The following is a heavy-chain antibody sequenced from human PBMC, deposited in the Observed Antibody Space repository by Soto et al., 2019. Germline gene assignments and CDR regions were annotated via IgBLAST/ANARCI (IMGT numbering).Heavy chain of an antibody. V-gene: IGHV3-33*01. CDR2: IWYDVSNK. J-gene: IGHJ6*04. CDR1: GFTFSIYG. Sequence: QVQLVESGGGVVQPGRSLRLSCAASGFTFSIYGMHWVRQAPGKGLEWVAVIWYDVSNKYYADSVKGRFTISRDNSKNTMYLQMSSVRAEDTAVYYCARDRESYGDDVEAYYYCMDVVGEGTKVTVSS. CDR3: ARDRESYGDDVEAYYYCMDV. D-gene: IGHD4-17*01.